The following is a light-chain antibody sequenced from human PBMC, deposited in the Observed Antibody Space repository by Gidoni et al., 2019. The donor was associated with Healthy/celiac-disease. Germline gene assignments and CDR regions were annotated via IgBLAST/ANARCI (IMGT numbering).Light chain of an antibody. CDR1: QSISSW. CDR3: QQYNSSSGT. Sequence: DIQMTQSPSTLSASVGDRVTITCRASQSISSWLAWYQLKPGKAPKLLIYDASSLESGVPSRFSGSGSGTEFTLTISSLQPDDSATYYCQQYNSSSGTFGQGTKVEIK. CDR2: DAS. J-gene: IGKJ1*01. V-gene: IGKV1-5*01.